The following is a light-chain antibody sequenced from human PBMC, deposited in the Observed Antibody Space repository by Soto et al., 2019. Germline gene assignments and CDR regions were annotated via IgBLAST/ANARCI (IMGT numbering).Light chain of an antibody. CDR3: QQYNKWPPVYT. CDR1: HSVSSS. CDR2: DAS. J-gene: IGKJ2*01. V-gene: IGKV3D-15*01. Sequence: EIVMTQSPDILSVSPGERATLSCRASHSVSSSLAWYQQKPGQAPRLLIYDASTRATGIPARFSGSGSGTEFTLTISSLQSEDFAHYYCQQYNKWPPVYTFGQGTKLEIK.